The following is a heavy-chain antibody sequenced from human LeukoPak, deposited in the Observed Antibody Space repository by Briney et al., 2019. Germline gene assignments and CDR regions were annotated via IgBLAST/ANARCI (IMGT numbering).Heavy chain of an antibody. CDR3: ARGGTNLFDY. CDR1: GGSISSGSYY. V-gene: IGHV4-61*02. D-gene: IGHD1-14*01. CDR2: IYTSGST. J-gene: IGHJ4*02. Sequence: PSETLSLTRTVSGGSISSGSYYWSWIRQPAGKGLEWIGRIYTSGSTNYNPSLKSRVTISVDTSKNQFSLKLSSVTAADTAVYYCARGGTNLFDYWGQGTLVTVSS.